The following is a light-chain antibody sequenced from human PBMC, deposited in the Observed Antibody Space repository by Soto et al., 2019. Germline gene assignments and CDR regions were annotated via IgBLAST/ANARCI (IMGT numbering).Light chain of an antibody. CDR3: QQRSNWPIT. V-gene: IGKV3D-20*02. CDR1: QSVSSSF. CDR2: GAS. J-gene: IGKJ5*01. Sequence: IVLTQAPGTLSLSPGERATLSCRASQSVSSSFLAWYQQKVGQAPRLLIYGASSRATGIPDRFSGSGSGTDFTLTISSLEPEDFALYYCQQRSNWPITFGQGTRLEIK.